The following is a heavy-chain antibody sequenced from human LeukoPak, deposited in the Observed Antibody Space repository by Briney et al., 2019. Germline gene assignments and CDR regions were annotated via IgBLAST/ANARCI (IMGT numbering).Heavy chain of an antibody. CDR2: ISSSSSYI. CDR1: GFTFSSYS. V-gene: IGHV3-21*01. J-gene: IGHJ4*02. D-gene: IGHD6-19*01. Sequence: PGGSLRLCCAASGFTFSSYSMNWVRQAPGKGLEWVSSISSSSSYIYYADSVKGRFTISRDNAKNSLYLQMNSLRAEGTAVYYCARDLRSSGWYYFDYWGQGTLVTVSS. CDR3: ARDLRSSGWYYFDY.